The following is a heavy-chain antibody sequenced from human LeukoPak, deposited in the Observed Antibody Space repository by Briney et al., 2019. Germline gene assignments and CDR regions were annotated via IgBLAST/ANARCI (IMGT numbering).Heavy chain of an antibody. D-gene: IGHD3-22*01. J-gene: IGHJ3*02. CDR2: ISISGSST. V-gene: IGHV3-23*01. Sequence: GGSLRLSCAASGFTFNNYAMTWVRQAPGKGLEWVSGISISGSSTYYADSVKGRFTISRDNSKNTLYLQMNSLRAEDTAVYYCAKDRRPTYYSDSSGYYFRDAFDIWGQGTMVTVSS. CDR3: AKDRRPTYYSDSSGYYFRDAFDI. CDR1: GFTFNNYA.